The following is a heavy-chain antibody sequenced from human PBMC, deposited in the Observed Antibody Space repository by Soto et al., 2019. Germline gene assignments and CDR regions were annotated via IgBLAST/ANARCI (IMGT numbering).Heavy chain of an antibody. V-gene: IGHV4-34*01. CDR3: AGRNKVRGYYYYGMEV. CDR1: GGSFRDYY. CDR2: INHSGST. Sequence: PSETLSLTCAVFGGSFRDYYWSRILQPPGKGLEWIGEINHSGSTNYNPSLKSRVTISVDTSKNQFSLKLSSVTAADTAVYYCAGRNKVRGYYYYGMEVWGQGTTGTVSS. J-gene: IGHJ6*02. D-gene: IGHD3-10*01.